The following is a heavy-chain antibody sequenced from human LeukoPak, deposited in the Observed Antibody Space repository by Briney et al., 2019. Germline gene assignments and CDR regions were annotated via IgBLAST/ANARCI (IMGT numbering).Heavy chain of an antibody. V-gene: IGHV1-69*04. CDR3: ARDLIGARPVAPFDY. J-gene: IGHJ4*01. Sequence: SVKVSCKASGGTFSSYAMSLVRQAPGPGLEWMGRIIPILGIANYAQKLQGRVTITADKSTSTAYMELSSLRSEDTAVYYCARDLIGARPVAPFDYWGQGTLVTVSS. D-gene: IGHD6-6*01. CDR2: IIPILGIA. CDR1: GGTFSSYA.